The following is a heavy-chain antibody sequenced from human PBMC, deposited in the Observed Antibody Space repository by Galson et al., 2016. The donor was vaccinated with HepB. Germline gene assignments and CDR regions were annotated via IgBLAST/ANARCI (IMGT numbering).Heavy chain of an antibody. CDR3: AREGSYYTLDY. Sequence: SVKVSCKASGGTFSSYAFSWVRQAPGQGLEWMGRIVPILGMSNYAQKFQGRVTITADKSTSTVYMELSSLISEDTAVYYCAREGSYYTLDYWGQGTLVTVAS. J-gene: IGHJ4*02. V-gene: IGHV1-69*10. D-gene: IGHD1-26*01. CDR1: GGTFSSYA. CDR2: IVPILGMS.